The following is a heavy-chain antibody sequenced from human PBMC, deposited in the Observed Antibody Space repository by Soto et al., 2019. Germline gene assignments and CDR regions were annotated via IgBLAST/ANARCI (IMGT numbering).Heavy chain of an antibody. CDR1: GFTFSSYW. CDR3: VRGDYYGLGTTLPY. V-gene: IGHV3-74*01. D-gene: IGHD3-10*01. Sequence: GGSLRLSCAASGFTFSSYWMHWVRQAPGKGLVWVSRINSDGSSTTYADSVKGRFTISRDNAQNTLNLQKNSLRAADTAVYYCVRGDYYGLGTTLPYWGQGTLVTVSS. CDR2: INSDGSST. J-gene: IGHJ4*02.